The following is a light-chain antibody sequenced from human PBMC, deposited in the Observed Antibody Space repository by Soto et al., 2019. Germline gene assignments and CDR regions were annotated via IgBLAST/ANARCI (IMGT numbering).Light chain of an antibody. CDR3: HQHGSSRK. CDR1: QSDSSSY. CDR2: GAS. Sequence: EIVLTQCPSNLSFSPAERTTLSCRVRQSDSSSYLAWYQHQPGQAPRLLIYGASSRATGIPDRFSGSGSGTDFALTISSLGSEDYEVYYCHQHGSSRKFAQGTEVDIK. V-gene: IGKV3-20*01. J-gene: IGKJ1*01.